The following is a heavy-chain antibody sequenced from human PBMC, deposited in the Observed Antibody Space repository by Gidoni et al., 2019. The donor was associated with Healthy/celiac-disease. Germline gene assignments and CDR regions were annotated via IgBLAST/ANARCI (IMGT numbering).Heavy chain of an antibody. V-gene: IGHV3-11*06. J-gene: IGHJ4*02. CDR1: GFTFSDYY. Sequence: QVQLVESGGGLVKPGGSLRLSCAASGFTFSDYYMSWIRQAPGKGLEWVSYISSSSSYTNYADSVKGRFTISRDNAKNSLYLQMNSLRAEDTAVYYCARGYNYGSNYFDYWGQGTLVTVSS. CDR3: ARGYNYGSNYFDY. CDR2: ISSSSSYT. D-gene: IGHD5-18*01.